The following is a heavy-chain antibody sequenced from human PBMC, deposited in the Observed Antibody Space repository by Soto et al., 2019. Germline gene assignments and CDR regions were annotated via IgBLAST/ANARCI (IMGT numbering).Heavy chain of an antibody. Sequence: GGSLRLSCAASGFTFSSYSMNWVRQAPGKGLEWVSSISSSSSYIYYADSVKGRFTISRDNAKNSLYLQMNSLRAEDTAVYYCARAFSRTYYYDSSGYFWDAFDIWGQGTMVTVSS. CDR2: ISSSSSYI. CDR3: ARAFSRTYYYDSSGYFWDAFDI. V-gene: IGHV3-21*01. CDR1: GFTFSSYS. D-gene: IGHD3-22*01. J-gene: IGHJ3*02.